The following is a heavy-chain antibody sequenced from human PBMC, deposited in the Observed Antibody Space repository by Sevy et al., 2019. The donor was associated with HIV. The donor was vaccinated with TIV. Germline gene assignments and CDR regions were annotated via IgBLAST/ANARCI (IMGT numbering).Heavy chain of an antibody. Sequence: ASVKVSCKASGGTFSSYAISWVRQATGQGLEWMGGIIPIFGTANYAQKFQGRVTITADKSTSTAYMELSSLRSEDTAVYYCARGRHSGITGTSSYMDVWGKGTTVTVS. D-gene: IGHD1-20*01. CDR3: ARGRHSGITGTSSYMDV. J-gene: IGHJ6*03. CDR1: GGTFSSYA. CDR2: IIPIFGTA. V-gene: IGHV1-69*06.